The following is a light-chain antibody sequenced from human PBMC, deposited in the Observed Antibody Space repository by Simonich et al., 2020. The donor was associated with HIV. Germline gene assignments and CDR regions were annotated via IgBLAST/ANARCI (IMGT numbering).Light chain of an antibody. J-gene: IGLJ3*02. CDR3: YSAADNNLV. V-gene: IGLV3-27*01. CDR2: KDS. CDR1: VMAKKY. Sequence: SYELTQPSSVSVSPGQTARITCSGDVMAKKYARWFRQKPGQAPVLVIYKDSERPSGIPERFSGSGSGTTVTLTISGAQVEDEADYYCYSAADNNLVFGGGTKLTVL.